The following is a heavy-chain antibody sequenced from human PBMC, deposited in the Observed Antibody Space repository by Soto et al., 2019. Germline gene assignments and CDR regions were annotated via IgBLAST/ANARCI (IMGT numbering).Heavy chain of an antibody. Sequence: GASVKLSCKVSGYTLTELSMHWVRQAPGKGLEWMGGFDPEDGETIYAQKFQGRVTMTEDTSTDTAYMELSSLRSEDTAVYYCATVIRVIAAAGTGSLFSDWFDPWGQGTLVTVSS. V-gene: IGHV1-24*01. CDR3: ATVIRVIAAAGTGSLFSDWFDP. CDR1: GYTLTELS. CDR2: FDPEDGET. J-gene: IGHJ5*02. D-gene: IGHD6-13*01.